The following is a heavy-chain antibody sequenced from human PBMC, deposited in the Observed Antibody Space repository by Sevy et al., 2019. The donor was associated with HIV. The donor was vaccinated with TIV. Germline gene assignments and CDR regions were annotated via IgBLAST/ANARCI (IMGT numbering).Heavy chain of an antibody. CDR1: GFTFSSYW. Sequence: GGSLSLSCAASGFTFSSYWINWVRQAPGEGLEWVANINQGGNQKHYMDSVKGRFTISRDNAENAVYLQMNSLRVEDTAVYYCARGPSGAAAGRFDSWGQGTLVTVSS. J-gene: IGHJ4*02. CDR3: ARGPSGAAAGRFDS. CDR2: INQGGNQK. D-gene: IGHD6-13*01. V-gene: IGHV3-7*01.